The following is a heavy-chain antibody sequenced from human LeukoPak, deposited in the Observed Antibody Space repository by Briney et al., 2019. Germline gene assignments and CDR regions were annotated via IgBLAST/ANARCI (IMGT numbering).Heavy chain of an antibody. J-gene: IGHJ4*02. CDR2: IYYNGNT. Sequence: PSETLSLTCTVSDASFSSFGYYWGWVRQPPGKGLEWIGNIYYNGNTYCNPSPKSRVTISVDTSKNHFSLKLSSVTAADTAVYYCARLRDSSGYYGDYFDYWGQGTLVTVSS. D-gene: IGHD3-22*01. CDR1: DASFSSFGYY. CDR3: ARLRDSSGYYGDYFDY. V-gene: IGHV4-39*02.